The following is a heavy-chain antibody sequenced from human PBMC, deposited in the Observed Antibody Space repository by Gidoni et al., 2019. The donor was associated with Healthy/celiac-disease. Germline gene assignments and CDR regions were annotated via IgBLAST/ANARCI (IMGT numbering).Heavy chain of an antibody. CDR1: GGSISSYY. CDR2: IYYSGST. J-gene: IGHJ4*02. D-gene: IGHD2-15*01. CDR3: ARGPVVEDYFDY. V-gene: IGHV4-59*01. Sequence: QVQLQEWGPGLVKPSETLSLTCTVSGGSISSYYWSWIRQPPGKGLEWIGYIYYSGSTNYNPSLKSRVTISVDTSKNQFSLKLSSVTAADTAVYYCARGPVVEDYFDYWGQGTLVTVSS.